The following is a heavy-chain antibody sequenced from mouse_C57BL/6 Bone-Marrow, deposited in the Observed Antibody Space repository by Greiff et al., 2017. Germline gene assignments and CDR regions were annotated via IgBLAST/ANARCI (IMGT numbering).Heavy chain of an antibody. Sequence: QVQLQQSGPGLVQPSQSLSITCTVSGFSLTSYGVHWVRQSPGKGLEWLGVIWSGGSTDYNAAFISRLSISKDNSKSQVFFKMNSLQADDTAIYYCARGGVTNYFDYWGQGTTLTVSS. J-gene: IGHJ2*01. CDR2: IWSGGST. CDR3: ARGGVTNYFDY. D-gene: IGHD2-2*01. CDR1: GFSLTSYG. V-gene: IGHV2-2*01.